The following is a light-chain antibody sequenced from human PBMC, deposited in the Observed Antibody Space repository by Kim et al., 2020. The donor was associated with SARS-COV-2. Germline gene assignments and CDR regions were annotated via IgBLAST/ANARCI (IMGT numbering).Light chain of an antibody. CDR3: QAWDSSTAV. CDR1: RLGNEY. J-gene: IGLJ2*01. V-gene: IGLV3-1*01. Sequence: SYELTQPPSVSVSPGQTASITCSGDRLGNEYASWYQQKPGQSPVLVIYQDRKRPSGIPERFSGSNSGNTATLTISGTQTMDEADYYCQAWDSSTAVFGVG. CDR2: QDR.